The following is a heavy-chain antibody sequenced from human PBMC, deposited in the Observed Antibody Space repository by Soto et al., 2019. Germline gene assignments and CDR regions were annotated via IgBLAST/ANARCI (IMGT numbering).Heavy chain of an antibody. CDR3: ARDNILGILYGGMDV. J-gene: IGHJ6*02. CDR1: GGSISSGDYY. CDR2: IYYSGST. Sequence: QVQLQESGPGLVKPSQTLSLTCTVSGGSISSGDYYWSWIRQPPGKGLEWIGYIYYSGSTYYNPSLKRRFTISVDPSKNQFSLKLSSVTAADTAVYYCARDNILGILYGGMDVWGQGTTVTVSS. V-gene: IGHV4-30-4*01. D-gene: IGHD3-3*01.